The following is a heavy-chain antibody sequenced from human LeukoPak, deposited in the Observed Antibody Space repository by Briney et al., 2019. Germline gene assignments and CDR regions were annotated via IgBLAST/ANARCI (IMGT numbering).Heavy chain of an antibody. CDR1: GYPISSGYY. CDR3: AVGYCSSTSCYREYFQH. V-gene: IGHV4-38-2*01. D-gene: IGHD2-2*02. J-gene: IGHJ1*01. Sequence: PSETLSLTCAVSGYPISSGYYWGWIRQPPGQGLEWIGTIYHSGSTYYNPSLKSRVTISVDTSKNQFSLKLSSVTAADTAVYYCAVGYCSSTSCYREYFQHWGQGTLVTVSS. CDR2: IYHSGST.